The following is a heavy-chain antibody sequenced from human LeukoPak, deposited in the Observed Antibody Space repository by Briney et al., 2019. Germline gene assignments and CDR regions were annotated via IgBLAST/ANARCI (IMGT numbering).Heavy chain of an antibody. D-gene: IGHD3-10*01. J-gene: IGHJ3*02. CDR3: ARAGSRGVDAFDI. V-gene: IGHV3-7*01. CDR1: GFTFSSYW. Sequence: GGSLRLSCAASGFTFSSYWMSWVRQAPGKGLEWVANIKQDGSEKFYVDSVKGRFTISRDNAKNSLYLQVNSLRAEDTAVYYCARAGSRGVDAFDIWGQGTLVTVSS. CDR2: IKQDGSEK.